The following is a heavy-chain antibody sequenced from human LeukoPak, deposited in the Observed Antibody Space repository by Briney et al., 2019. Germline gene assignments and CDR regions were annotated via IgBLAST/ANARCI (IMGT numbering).Heavy chain of an antibody. D-gene: IGHD2-2*01. V-gene: IGHV4-34*01. CDR2: INHSGST. J-gene: IGHJ6*03. CDR3: ARLVAVVPAARDRYYYYYYYMDV. CDR1: GGSFSGYY. Sequence: SETLSLTCAVYGGSFSGYYWSWIRQPPGKGLEWIGEINHSGSTNYNPSLKSRVTISVDTSKNQFSLKLSSVTAADTAVYYCARLVAVVPAARDRYYYYYYYMDVWGKGTTVTISS.